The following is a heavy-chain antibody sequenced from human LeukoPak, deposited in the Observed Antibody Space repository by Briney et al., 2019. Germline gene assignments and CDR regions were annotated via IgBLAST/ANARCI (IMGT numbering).Heavy chain of an antibody. Sequence: KPSETLSLTCAVYGGSFSGYYWSWIRQPPGKGLEWIGEINHSGSTNYNPSLKSRVTISVDTSKNQFSLKLSSVTAADTAVYYCARGRVAARRYNWLDPWGQGTLVTVSS. J-gene: IGHJ5*02. CDR3: ARGRVAARRYNWLDP. V-gene: IGHV4-34*01. D-gene: IGHD6-6*01. CDR1: GGSFSGYY. CDR2: INHSGST.